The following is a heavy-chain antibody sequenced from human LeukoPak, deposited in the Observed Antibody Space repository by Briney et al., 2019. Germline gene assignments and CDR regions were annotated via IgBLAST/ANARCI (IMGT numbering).Heavy chain of an antibody. Sequence: NPSETLSLTCAVYGGSFSGYYWSWIRQPPGKGLEWIGEINHSGSTNYNPSLKSRVTISVDTSKNQFSLKLSSVTAADTAVYYCARQRRGVLAYYYYMDVWGKGTTVTVSS. J-gene: IGHJ6*03. CDR1: GGSFSGYY. D-gene: IGHD3-10*01. CDR3: ARQRRGVLAYYYYMDV. CDR2: INHSGST. V-gene: IGHV4-34*01.